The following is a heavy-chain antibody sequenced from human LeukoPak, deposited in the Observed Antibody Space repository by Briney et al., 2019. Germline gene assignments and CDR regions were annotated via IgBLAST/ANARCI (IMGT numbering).Heavy chain of an antibody. CDR3: ARDGLYNYGYSYFDY. J-gene: IGHJ4*02. CDR1: GGSFSSYH. V-gene: IGHV4-4*07. CDR2: FHITEST. Sequence: SETLSLTCTVSGGSFSSYHWSWIRLPAGKGLEWIGRFHITESTNYNPSLKSRVTMSIDTSKNQFSLKLTSVTAADTAVYYCARDGLYNYGYSYFDYWGQGTLVTVLS. D-gene: IGHD5-18*01.